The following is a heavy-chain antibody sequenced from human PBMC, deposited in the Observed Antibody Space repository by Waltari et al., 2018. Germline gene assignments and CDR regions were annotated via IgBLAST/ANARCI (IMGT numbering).Heavy chain of an antibody. V-gene: IGHV4-34*01. D-gene: IGHD4-17*01. J-gene: IGHJ4*02. Sequence: QVQLQQWGAGLLKPSETLSLTCAVYGGSFSGYYWSWIRPPPGKGLEWIGEINHSGSTNYNPSLKSRVTISVDTSKNQFSLKLSSVTAADTAVYYCARFPPKTVTTLHAFDYWGQGTLVTVSS. CDR3: ARFPPKTVTTLHAFDY. CDR2: INHSGST. CDR1: GGSFSGYY.